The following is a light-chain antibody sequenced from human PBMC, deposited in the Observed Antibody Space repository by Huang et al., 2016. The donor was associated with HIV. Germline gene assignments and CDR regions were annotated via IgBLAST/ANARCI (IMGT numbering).Light chain of an antibody. J-gene: IGKJ4*01. CDR1: QSISSY. Sequence: DIQMTQSPSSLSVSVGDRVTITCRASQSISSYLNWYQQKPGKAPKLLIYAASSLQSGVSSRFSGSGAGTDFTLTISSLQPEDFATFYCQQSYSTPLTFGGGTKVEIK. V-gene: IGKV1-39*01. CDR2: AAS. CDR3: QQSYSTPLT.